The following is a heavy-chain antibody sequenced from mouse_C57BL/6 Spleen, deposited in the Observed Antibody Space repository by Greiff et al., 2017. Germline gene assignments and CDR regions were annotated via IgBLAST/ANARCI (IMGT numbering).Heavy chain of an antibody. J-gene: IGHJ3*01. CDR1: GYSITSGYY. CDR2: IRYDGSN. V-gene: IGHV3-6*01. Sequence: DVKLQESGPGLVKPSQSLSLTCSVTGYSITSGYYWNWIRQFPGNKLEWMGYIRYDGSNNYNPSLKNRISITRDTSKNQFFLKLNSVTTEDTATYYCARYYYGSTWVAYWGQGTLVTVSA. D-gene: IGHD1-1*01. CDR3: ARYYYGSTWVAY.